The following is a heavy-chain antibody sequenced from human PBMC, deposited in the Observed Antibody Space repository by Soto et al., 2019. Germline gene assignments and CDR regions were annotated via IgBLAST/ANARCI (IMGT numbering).Heavy chain of an antibody. D-gene: IGHD2-15*01. CDR2: ITSDSSDI. CDR3: ATTYCSGGYCFSSEY. V-gene: IGHV3-21*01. CDR1: GVTFRSYS. J-gene: IGHJ4*02. Sequence: GSLRLSCAASGVTFRSYSMSWVRQAPGKGLEWVASITSDSSDIYYEDSVKGRLTISRDNGENSLYLQMTSLGAEDTGVYYCATTYCSGGYCFSSEYWGQGVLVTVSS.